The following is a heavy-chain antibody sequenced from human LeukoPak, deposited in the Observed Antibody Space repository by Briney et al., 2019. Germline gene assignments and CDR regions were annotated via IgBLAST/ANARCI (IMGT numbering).Heavy chain of an antibody. V-gene: IGHV3-21*01. Sequence: GGSLRLSCAVSGFTFSSYRMNWVRQAPGKGLEWVSSISTSSSYIYYADSVKGRFTISRDNAKNSLYLQMNSLRAEDTAVYYCARDSTMAAARPFDCWGQGTLVTVPS. CDR2: ISTSSSYI. CDR1: GFTFSSYR. CDR3: ARDSTMAAARPFDC. J-gene: IGHJ4*02. D-gene: IGHD6-6*01.